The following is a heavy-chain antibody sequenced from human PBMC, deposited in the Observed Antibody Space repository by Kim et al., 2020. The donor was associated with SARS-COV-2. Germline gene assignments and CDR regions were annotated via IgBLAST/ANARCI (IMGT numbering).Heavy chain of an antibody. Sequence: SETLSLTCTVSGGSISSYYWSWIRQPPGKGLEWIGYIYYSGSTNYNPSLKSRVTISVDTSKNQFSLKLSSVTAADTAVYYCARDLPGTAPIHWGQGTLVTVSS. J-gene: IGHJ4*02. CDR3: ARDLPGTAPIH. CDR1: GGSISSYY. V-gene: IGHV4-59*13. CDR2: IYYSGST. D-gene: IGHD1-1*01.